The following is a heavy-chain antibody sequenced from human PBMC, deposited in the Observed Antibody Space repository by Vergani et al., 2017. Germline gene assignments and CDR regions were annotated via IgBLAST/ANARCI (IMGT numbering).Heavy chain of an antibody. CDR2: INPNSGGT. CDR3: ARGVGVTTFDGFDY. Sequence: QVQLVQSGAEVKKPGSSVKVSCKASGYTFTGYYMHWVRQAPGQGLEWMGWINPNSGGTNYAQKFKGWVTMTRDTSISTAYMELSRLRSDDTAVYYCARGVGVTTFDGFDYWGQGTLVTVSS. D-gene: IGHD4-11*01. V-gene: IGHV1-2*04. J-gene: IGHJ4*02. CDR1: GYTFTGYY.